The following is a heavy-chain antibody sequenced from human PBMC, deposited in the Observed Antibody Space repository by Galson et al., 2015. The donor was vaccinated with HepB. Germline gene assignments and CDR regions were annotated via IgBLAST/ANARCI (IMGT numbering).Heavy chain of an antibody. CDR3: ARARSYGPRGWDAFDI. CDR1: GFTFSSYD. J-gene: IGHJ3*02. CDR2: IGTAGDT. Sequence: SLRLSCAASGFTFSSYDMHWVRQATGKGLEWVSAIGTAGDTYYPGSVKGRFTISRENTKNSLYLQMNSLRAGDTAVYYCARARSYGPRGWDAFDIWGQGTMVTVSS. V-gene: IGHV3-13*01. D-gene: IGHD5-18*01.